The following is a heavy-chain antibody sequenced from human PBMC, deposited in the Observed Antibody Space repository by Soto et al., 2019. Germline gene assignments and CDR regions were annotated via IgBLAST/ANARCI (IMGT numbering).Heavy chain of an antibody. D-gene: IGHD6-13*01. CDR2: INPNSGGT. CDR1: GYTFTGYY. Sequence: ASVKVSCKASGYTFTGYYMHWVRQAPGQGLEWMGWINPNSGGTNYAQKFQGWVTMTRDTSISTAYMELSRLRSDDTAVYYCARGPAFSSPIPHFDYWGQGTLVTVSS. CDR3: ARGPAFSSPIPHFDY. V-gene: IGHV1-2*04. J-gene: IGHJ4*02.